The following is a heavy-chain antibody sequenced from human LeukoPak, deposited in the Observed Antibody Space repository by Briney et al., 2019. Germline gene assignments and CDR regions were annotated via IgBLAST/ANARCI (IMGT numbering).Heavy chain of an antibody. Sequence: PSETLSLTCAVYGGSFSGYYWSWIRQPPGKGLEWIGEINHSGSTNYDPSLKSRVTISVDTSKNQFSLKLSSVTAADTAVYYCARAITTNYPIDYWGQGTLVTVSS. CDR3: ARAITTNYPIDY. D-gene: IGHD3-10*01. J-gene: IGHJ4*02. V-gene: IGHV4-34*01. CDR1: GGSFSGYY. CDR2: INHSGST.